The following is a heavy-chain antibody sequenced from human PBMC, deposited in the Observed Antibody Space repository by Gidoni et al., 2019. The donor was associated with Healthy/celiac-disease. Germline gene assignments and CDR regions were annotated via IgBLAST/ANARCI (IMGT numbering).Heavy chain of an antibody. V-gene: IGHV3-15*01. CDR1: GFTFSNAW. Sequence: EVQLVESGGGLVKPGGSLRLSCAASGFTFSNAWMSWVRQAPGKGLEWVGGIKSKTDGGTTDYAAPVKGRFTISRDDSKNTLYLQMNSLKTEDTAVYYCTKGARRIAARPHTEYYYYYYGMDVWGQGTTVTVSS. CDR2: IKSKTDGGTT. CDR3: TKGARRIAARPHTEYYYYYYGMDV. J-gene: IGHJ6*02. D-gene: IGHD6-6*01.